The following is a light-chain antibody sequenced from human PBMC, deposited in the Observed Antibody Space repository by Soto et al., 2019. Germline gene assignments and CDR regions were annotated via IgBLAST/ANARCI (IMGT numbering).Light chain of an antibody. CDR1: SRDVGGYNY. Sequence: QSALTQPPSASGSPGQSVTVSCTGTSRDVGGYNYVSWYQHHPGKAPKLMIYEVSKRPSGVPDRFSGSKSGNTASLTVSGLQAEDEADYYCSAYAGNNKLVFGGGTKLTVL. CDR3: SAYAGNNKLV. CDR2: EVS. J-gene: IGLJ2*01. V-gene: IGLV2-8*01.